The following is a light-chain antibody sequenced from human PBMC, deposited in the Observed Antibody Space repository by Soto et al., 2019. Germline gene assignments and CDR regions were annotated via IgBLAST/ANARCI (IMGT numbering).Light chain of an antibody. V-gene: IGKV3-15*01. CDR1: QSVGSN. CDR3: QQYTNWPYT. Sequence: EIVMTQSPATLSVSPGEGASLSCRAGQSVGSNLAWYQQTAGQAPRPLIYGASTRATGIPARFSGSGSGTEFTLTISSLQSEDFAVYSCQQYTNWPYTFGQGTKLEIK. CDR2: GAS. J-gene: IGKJ2*01.